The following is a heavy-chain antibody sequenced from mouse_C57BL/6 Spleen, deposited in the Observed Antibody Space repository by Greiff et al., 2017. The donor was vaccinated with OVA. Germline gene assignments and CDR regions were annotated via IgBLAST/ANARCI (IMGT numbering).Heavy chain of an antibody. CDR1: GYTFTSYW. D-gene: IGHD1-1*01. CDR2: INPSNGGT. Sequence: VQLQESGAELAKPGASVKLSCKASGYTFTSYWMHWVKQRPGQGLEWIGNINPSNGGTNYNEKFKSKATLTVDKSSSTAYMQLSSLTSEDSAVYYCARDFTTVVDYWGQGTTLTVSS. J-gene: IGHJ2*01. CDR3: ARDFTTVVDY. V-gene: IGHV1-53*01.